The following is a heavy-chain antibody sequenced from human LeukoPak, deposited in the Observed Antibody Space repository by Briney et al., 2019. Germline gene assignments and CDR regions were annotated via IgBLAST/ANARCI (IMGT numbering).Heavy chain of an antibody. J-gene: IGHJ5*02. CDR2: ISYDGSNK. CDR3: ARDFDYGGLWFDP. CDR1: GFTFSNYA. V-gene: IGHV3-30*04. D-gene: IGHD4-23*01. Sequence: GGSLRLSCAASGFTFSNYAMHWVRQAPGKGLEWVAVISYDGSNKYYADSVKGRFTISRYNSKNTLYLQMNSLRVEDTAVYSCARDFDYGGLWFDPWGQGTLVTVSS.